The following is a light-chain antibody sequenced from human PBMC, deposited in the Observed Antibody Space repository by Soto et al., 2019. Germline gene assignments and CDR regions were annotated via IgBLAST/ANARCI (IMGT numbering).Light chain of an antibody. J-gene: IGKJ2*01. V-gene: IGKV3-15*01. CDR1: QSISSN. CDR2: GAS. Sequence: EIVMTQSPATLSVSPGERATLSCRASQSISSNLAWYQQKPGQAPRLLIYGASTRATGLPARFSGGGSGTEFTLTISSLQSEDFAVYYCQQYDSWPPYTFGQGTKPEIK. CDR3: QQYDSWPPYT.